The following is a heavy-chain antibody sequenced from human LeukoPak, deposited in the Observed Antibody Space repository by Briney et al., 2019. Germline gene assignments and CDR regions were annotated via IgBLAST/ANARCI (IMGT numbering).Heavy chain of an antibody. V-gene: IGHV4-30-2*01. CDR3: ARAYCGGGYCDYFDY. CDR2: IYHSGST. Sequence: PSQTLSLTCAVSGGSISSGGYSWSWIRQPPGKGLEWIGYIYHSGSTYYNPSLKSRVTISVDRSKNQFSLKLSSVTAADTAVYYCARAYCGGGYCDYFDYWGQGTLVTVSS. J-gene: IGHJ4*02. D-gene: IGHD2-21*01. CDR1: GGSISSGGYS.